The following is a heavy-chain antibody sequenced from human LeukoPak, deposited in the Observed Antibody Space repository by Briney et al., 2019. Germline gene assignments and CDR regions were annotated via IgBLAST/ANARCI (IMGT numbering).Heavy chain of an antibody. Sequence: ASVKVSCKASGYTFTGCYMHWVRQAPGQGLEWMGWINPNSGGTNYAQKFQGRVTMTRDTSISTAYMELSRLRSDDTAVYYCARARYDFWSGYYTIYYFDYWGQGTLVTVSS. CDR1: GYTFTGCY. J-gene: IGHJ4*02. V-gene: IGHV1-2*02. CDR2: INPNSGGT. D-gene: IGHD3-3*01. CDR3: ARARYDFWSGYYTIYYFDY.